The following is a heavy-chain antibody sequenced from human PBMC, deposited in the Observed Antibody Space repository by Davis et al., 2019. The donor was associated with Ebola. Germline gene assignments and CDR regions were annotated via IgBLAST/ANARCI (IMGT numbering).Heavy chain of an antibody. D-gene: IGHD3-22*01. J-gene: IGHJ4*02. Sequence: GESLKISCAASGFTFSSYAMSWVRQAPGKGLEWVSAISGSGGSTYYADSVKGRFTISRDNSKNTLYLQMNSLRAEDTAVYYCAKVGELYYDSSGYFYWGQGTLVTVSS. CDR1: GFTFSSYA. V-gene: IGHV3-23*01. CDR3: AKVGELYYDSSGYFY. CDR2: ISGSGGST.